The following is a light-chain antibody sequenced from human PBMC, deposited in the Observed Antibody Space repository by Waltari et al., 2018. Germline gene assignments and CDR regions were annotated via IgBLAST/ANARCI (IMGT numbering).Light chain of an antibody. CDR1: QSVFYRSDNKNY. J-gene: IGKJ1*01. CDR3: QQYYRSRT. Sequence: IVMTQSPDSLAVSLGERATIACKSSQSVFYRSDNKNYLVWYQHKPGQPPKLLFYWASTRESGVPDRFSASGSGTDFTLTINNLQAEDVAVYYCQQYYRSRTFGQGTKVEIK. V-gene: IGKV4-1*01. CDR2: WAS.